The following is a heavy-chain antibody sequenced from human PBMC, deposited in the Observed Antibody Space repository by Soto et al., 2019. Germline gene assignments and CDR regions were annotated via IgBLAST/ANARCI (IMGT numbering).Heavy chain of an antibody. V-gene: IGHV4-4*07. CDR1: GGSISSYY. Sequence: ETLSLTCTVSGGSISSYYWTWIRQPSGKGLEWIGRIYTSGSTNYNPSLKSRVTLSVDTSKNQFSLKLISVTAADTAVYYCARDLKFGQADYWGQGSQVTVSS. J-gene: IGHJ4*02. CDR2: IYTSGST. CDR3: ARDLKFGQADY. D-gene: IGHD3-10*01.